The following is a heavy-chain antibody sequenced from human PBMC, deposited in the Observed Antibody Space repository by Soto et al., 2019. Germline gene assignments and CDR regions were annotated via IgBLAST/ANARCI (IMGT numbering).Heavy chain of an antibody. CDR1: GGSISGYY. CDR2: MYNTGST. D-gene: IGHD2-21*02. CDR3: ARDLWGYCGTDCYPLDV. Sequence: QVQLQESGPGLVKPSETLSLTCTVSGGSISGYYWSWIRQPPGKGLEWIGYMYNTGSTVYNPSFKNRVTISVDTSKNQFSLKLNSVTAADTAVYYCARDLWGYCGTDCYPLDVWGQGTTVTVSS. J-gene: IGHJ6*02. V-gene: IGHV4-59*01.